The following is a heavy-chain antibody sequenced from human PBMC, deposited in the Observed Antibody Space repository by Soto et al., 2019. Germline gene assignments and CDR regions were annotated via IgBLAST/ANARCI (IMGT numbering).Heavy chain of an antibody. CDR2: ISAYNGNT. CDR1: GYTFTSYG. J-gene: IGHJ4*02. Sequence: QVPLVQSGAEVKKPGASVKVSCKASGYTFTSYGISWVRQAPGQGLEWMGWISAYNGNTNYAQKLQGRVTMTTDTSTSTAYMELRSLRSDDTAVYYCARDLGDIVVVPAAIPLDYWGQGTLVTVSS. V-gene: IGHV1-18*01. D-gene: IGHD2-2*01. CDR3: ARDLGDIVVVPAAIPLDY.